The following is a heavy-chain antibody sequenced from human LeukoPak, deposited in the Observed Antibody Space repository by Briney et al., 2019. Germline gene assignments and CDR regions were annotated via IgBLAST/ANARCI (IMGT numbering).Heavy chain of an antibody. J-gene: IGHJ6*02. CDR3: AREDSTVTTSGMDV. CDR1: GGSISSYY. Sequence: SETLSLTCTVSGGSISSYYWSWIRQPAGKGLEWIGRIYTSGSTNYNPSLKSRVTMSVDTSKNQFSLKLSSVTAADTAVYYCAREDSTVTTSGMDVWGQGTTVTVSS. CDR2: IYTSGST. D-gene: IGHD4-17*01. V-gene: IGHV4-4*07.